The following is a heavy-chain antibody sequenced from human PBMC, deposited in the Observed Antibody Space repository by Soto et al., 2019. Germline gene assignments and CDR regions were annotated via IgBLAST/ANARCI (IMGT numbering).Heavy chain of an antibody. CDR2: MWGDGSDQ. D-gene: IGHD4-17*01. V-gene: IGHV3-33*01. Sequence: QVQLVESGGGVVQPGGSLRLSCAASGFTFSAYSMHWVRQAPGKGLEWVAVMWGDGSDQYYGDSVKGRFTISRDNSKNTLYLQMSSLRADDTAFYYCVSDFGDYKFDSGGQGTLVTVSS. CDR3: VSDFGDYKFDS. J-gene: IGHJ4*02. CDR1: GFTFSAYS.